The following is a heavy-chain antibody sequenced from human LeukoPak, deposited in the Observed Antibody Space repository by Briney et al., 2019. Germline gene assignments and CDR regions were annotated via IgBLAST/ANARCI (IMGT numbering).Heavy chain of an antibody. Sequence: PGGSLRLSCAASGFTFSRYWMHWVRQAPGKGLVWVSRTKTDGTYTAYADSVKGRFTISRDNAKSTLYLQMNALRGEDTSVYYCASEEGGLDVWGQGTTVTVSS. CDR2: TKTDGTYT. V-gene: IGHV3-74*01. J-gene: IGHJ6*02. CDR1: GFTFSRYW. CDR3: ASEEGGLDV.